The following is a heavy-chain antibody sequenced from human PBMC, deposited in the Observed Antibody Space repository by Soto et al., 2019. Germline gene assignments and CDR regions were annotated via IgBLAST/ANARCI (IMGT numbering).Heavy chain of an antibody. J-gene: IGHJ4*02. D-gene: IGHD2-21*01. CDR3: ARTSPYCGGDCYLDY. Sequence: QITLKESGPTLVKPTQTLTLTCTFSGFSLSTSGVGVGWIRQPPGKALEWLALIYWDDDKRYSPSLKSRLTITKDTSKNQVVLTMTNMDPVDTATYYCARTSPYCGGDCYLDYWGQGTLVTVSS. CDR2: IYWDDDK. V-gene: IGHV2-5*02. CDR1: GFSLSTSGVG.